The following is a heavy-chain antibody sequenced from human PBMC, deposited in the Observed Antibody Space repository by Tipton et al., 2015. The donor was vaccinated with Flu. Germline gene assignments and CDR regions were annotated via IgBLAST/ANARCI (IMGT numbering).Heavy chain of an antibody. Sequence: QVQLVQSGAEVKKPGASVKVSCKASGYTLSSHYMHWVRQAPGQGLEWMGILNPSGGSTTYAQKFQGRVTMTRDTSTSTVYMELSSLRSEDTAVYFCARGQTGVTIFGVDYWGQGTLVTVSS. J-gene: IGHJ4*02. CDR2: LNPSGGST. D-gene: IGHD3-3*01. CDR3: ARGQTGVTIFGVDY. V-gene: IGHV1-46*01. CDR1: GYTLSSHY.